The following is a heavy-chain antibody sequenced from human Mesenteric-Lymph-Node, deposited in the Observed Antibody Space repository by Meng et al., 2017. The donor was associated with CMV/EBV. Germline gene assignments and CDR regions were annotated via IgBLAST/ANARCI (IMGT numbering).Heavy chain of an antibody. V-gene: IGHV3-69-1*01. D-gene: IGHD3-22*01. J-gene: IGHJ4*02. CDR2: ISSSTI. CDR1: GFTFSDYY. Sequence: GESLKISCAASGFTFSDYYMNWVRQAPGKGLEWVSSISSSTIYYADSVKGRFTISRDNAKNSLYLQMNSLRAEDTAVYYCARDISDYYDSSGQSFAGYWGQGTLVTVSS. CDR3: ARDISDYYDSSGQSFAGY.